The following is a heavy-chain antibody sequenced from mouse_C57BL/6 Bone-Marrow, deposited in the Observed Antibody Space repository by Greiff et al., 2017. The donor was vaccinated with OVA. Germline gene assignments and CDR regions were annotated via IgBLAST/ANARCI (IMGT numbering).Heavy chain of an antibody. CDR2: IDPSDSYT. J-gene: IGHJ2*01. V-gene: IGHV1-59*01. CDR1: GYTFTSYW. D-gene: IGHD2-10*01. Sequence: VQLQQPGAELVRPGTSVKLSCKASGYTFTSYWMHWVKQRPGQGLEWIGVIDPSDSYTNYNQKFKGKATLTVDTSSSTAYMQLSSLTSEDSAVYYCASLLSHYWGQGTTLTVSS. CDR3: ASLLSHY.